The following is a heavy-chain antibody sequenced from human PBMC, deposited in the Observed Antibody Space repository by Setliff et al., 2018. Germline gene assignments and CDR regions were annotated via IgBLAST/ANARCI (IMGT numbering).Heavy chain of an antibody. J-gene: IGHJ5*02. CDR2: IRYDGSNK. CDR1: GFTFSSYG. D-gene: IGHD1-26*01. CDR3: ARVGSKPQLGWFDP. Sequence: GSLRLSCAASGFTFSSYGMHWVRQAPGKGLEWVAFIRYDGSNKYYADSVKGRFTISRDNSKNTLYLQMNSLTAEDTAVYYCARVGSKPQLGWFDPWGQGTLVTVSS. V-gene: IGHV3-30*02.